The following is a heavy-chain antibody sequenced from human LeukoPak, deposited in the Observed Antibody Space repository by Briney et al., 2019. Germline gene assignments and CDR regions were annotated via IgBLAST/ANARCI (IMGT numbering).Heavy chain of an antibody. D-gene: IGHD3-3*01. V-gene: IGHV1-8*01. J-gene: IGHJ4*02. CDR2: MNPNSGNT. Sequence: ASVKVSCKASGYTFTSYDINWVRQATGQGLEWMGWMNPNSGNTGDAQKFQGRVTMTRNTSISTAYMELSSLRSEDTAVYYCARAQRITIFGGRSPLAYWGQGTLVTVSS. CDR1: GYTFTSYD. CDR3: ARAQRITIFGGRSPLAY.